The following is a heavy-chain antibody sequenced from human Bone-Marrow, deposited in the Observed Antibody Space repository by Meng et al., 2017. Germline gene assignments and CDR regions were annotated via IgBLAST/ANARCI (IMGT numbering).Heavy chain of an antibody. V-gene: IGHV4-4*07. CDR2: IYTSGST. CDR1: GYSISSGYY. CDR3: AREYYDSSGYYSR. D-gene: IGHD3-22*01. J-gene: IGHJ4*02. Sequence: SETLSLTCAVSGYSISSGYYWGWIRQPAGKGLEWIGRIYTSGSTNYNPSLKSRVTMSVDTSKNQFSLKLSSVTAADTAVYYCAREYYDSSGYYSRWGQGTLVTVSS.